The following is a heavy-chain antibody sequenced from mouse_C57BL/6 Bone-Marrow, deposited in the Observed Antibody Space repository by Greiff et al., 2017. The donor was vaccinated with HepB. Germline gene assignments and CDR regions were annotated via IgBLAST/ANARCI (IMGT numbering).Heavy chain of an antibody. Sequence: LEESGAELVRPGTSVKMSCKASGYTFTNYWIGWAKQRPGHGLAWIGDIYPGGGYTNYNEKFKGKATLTADKSSSTAYMQFSSLTSEDSAIYYCARAGDGYSYYFDYWGQGTTLTVSS. V-gene: IGHV1-63*01. J-gene: IGHJ2*01. D-gene: IGHD2-3*01. CDR3: ARAGDGYSYYFDY. CDR2: IYPGGGYT. CDR1: GYTFTNYW.